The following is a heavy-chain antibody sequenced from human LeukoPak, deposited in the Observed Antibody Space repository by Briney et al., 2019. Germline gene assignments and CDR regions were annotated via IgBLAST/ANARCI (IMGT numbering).Heavy chain of an antibody. V-gene: IGHV3-33*06. Sequence: GRSLRLSCEAAGFTFSNYGMHWVRQAPGKGLEWVAVIWSDGSNKYYADSVKGRFTISRDNSKNTLYLQMNSLRADDTAVYYCAKDNSGSSTGGYYFDSWGQGTLVTVSS. CDR2: IWSDGSNK. CDR3: AKDNSGSSTGGYYFDS. J-gene: IGHJ4*02. D-gene: IGHD1-26*01. CDR1: GFTFSNYG.